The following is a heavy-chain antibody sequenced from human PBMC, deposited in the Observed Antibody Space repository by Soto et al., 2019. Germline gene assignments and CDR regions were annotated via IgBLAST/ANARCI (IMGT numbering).Heavy chain of an antibody. J-gene: IGHJ6*03. Sequence: SETLSLTCTVSGGSISSYYWSWIRQPPGKGLEWIGYIYYSGSTNYNPSLKSRVTISVDTSKNQFSLKLSSVTAADTAVYYCARFMTTVAPRGNYYYYYMDVWGKGTTVTVSS. D-gene: IGHD4-17*01. V-gene: IGHV4-59*08. CDR1: GGSISSYY. CDR3: ARFMTTVAPRGNYYYYYMDV. CDR2: IYYSGST.